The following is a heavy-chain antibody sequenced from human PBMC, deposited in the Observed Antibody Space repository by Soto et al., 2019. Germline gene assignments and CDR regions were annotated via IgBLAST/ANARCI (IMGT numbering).Heavy chain of an antibody. J-gene: IGHJ5*02. Sequence: SETLSLTCAVSGGSISSINICWGWVRQPPGAGLEWIATICYSGDTYYNPSLKSRVTTSVDTSKNWFSLNLNSVTAADTAVYFGTRRDEVTSYYMNHWGRGMLVTVSS. D-gene: IGHD1-26*01. V-gene: IGHV4-39*01. CDR1: GGSISSINIC. CDR2: ICYSGDT. CDR3: TRRDEVTSYYMNH.